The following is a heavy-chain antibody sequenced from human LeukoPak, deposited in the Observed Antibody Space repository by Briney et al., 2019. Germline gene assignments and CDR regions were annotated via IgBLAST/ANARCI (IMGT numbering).Heavy chain of an antibody. J-gene: IGHJ5*02. CDR1: GFTFSSYA. V-gene: IGHV3-30-3*01. CDR2: ISYDGSNK. Sequence: GGSLRLSCAASGFTFSSYAMHWVRQAPGKGLEWVAVISYDGSNKYYADSVKGRFTISRDNSKNTLYLQMNSLRADDTAVYSCASPDLSPWGQGTLVTASS. CDR3: ASPDLSP.